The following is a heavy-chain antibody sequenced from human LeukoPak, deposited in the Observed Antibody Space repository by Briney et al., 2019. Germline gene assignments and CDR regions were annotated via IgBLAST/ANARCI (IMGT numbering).Heavy chain of an antibody. Sequence: GGSLRLSCAASGFTFSNYGLSWVRQAPGKGLEWVSGITGSGGSTYYADSVKGRFTISRDNAKNSLYLQMNSLRAEDTAVYYCARCAIYGDYALDWGQGTLGTVSS. CDR1: GFTFSNYG. V-gene: IGHV3-23*01. J-gene: IGHJ4*02. CDR3: ARCAIYGDYALD. D-gene: IGHD4-17*01. CDR2: ITGSGGST.